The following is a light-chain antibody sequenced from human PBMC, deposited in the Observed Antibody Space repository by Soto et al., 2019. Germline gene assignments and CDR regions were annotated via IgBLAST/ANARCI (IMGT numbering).Light chain of an antibody. V-gene: IGKV1-39*01. Sequence: DIQMTQSPYSLSASVGDRVTITCRARQSISSYLNWYQQKPGKAPKLLIYAASSLQSGVPSRFSGSGSGTDFPLTISSLQPEDFATYYCQQSYSTPGTFGQGTKVEIK. CDR3: QQSYSTPGT. CDR1: QSISSY. CDR2: AAS. J-gene: IGKJ1*01.